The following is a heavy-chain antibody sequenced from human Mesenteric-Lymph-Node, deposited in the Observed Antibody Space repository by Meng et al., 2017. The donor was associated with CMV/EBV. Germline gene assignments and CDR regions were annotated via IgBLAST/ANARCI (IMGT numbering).Heavy chain of an antibody. CDR3: ASARGGVYGDYDN. Sequence: SETLSLTCTVSGGSISSGDYYWSWIRQPPGKGLEWIGYIYYSGSTYYNPSLKSRVTISVDTSKNQFSLKLSSVTAADTAVYYCASARGGVYGDYDNWGQGTLVTVSS. D-gene: IGHD4-17*01. J-gene: IGHJ4*02. CDR1: GGSISSGDYY. V-gene: IGHV4-30-4*08. CDR2: IYYSGST.